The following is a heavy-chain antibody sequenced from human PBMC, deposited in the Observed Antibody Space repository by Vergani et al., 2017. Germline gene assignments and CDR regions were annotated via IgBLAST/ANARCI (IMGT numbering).Heavy chain of an antibody. CDR1: GGTFTSYG. Sequence: QVQLVQSGAEVKKPGSSVKVSCKASGGTFTSYGISWVRQAPGQGLEWMGWISAYNGNTNYAQKLQGRVTMTTDTSTSTAYMELRSLRSDDTAVYYCARDATLSLNYGSGVDYWGQGTLVTVSS. CDR2: ISAYNGNT. J-gene: IGHJ4*02. CDR3: ARDATLSLNYGSGVDY. D-gene: IGHD3-10*01. V-gene: IGHV1-18*01.